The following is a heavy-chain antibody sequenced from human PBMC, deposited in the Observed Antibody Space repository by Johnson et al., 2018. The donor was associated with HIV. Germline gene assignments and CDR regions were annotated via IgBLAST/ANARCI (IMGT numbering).Heavy chain of an antibody. Sequence: QVQLVESGGGVVQPGRYLRLSCAASGFAFSNFGMHWVRQAPGKGLEWVAVTSYDGSNKYYADSVKGRFTISSDNSKNTLYLEMGSLRVEDMAVYYCARSRGLWGVQDGFDIWGQGTMVTVSS. D-gene: IGHD2-21*01. CDR2: TSYDGSNK. CDR1: GFAFSNFG. V-gene: IGHV3-30*03. CDR3: ARSRGLWGVQDGFDI. J-gene: IGHJ3*02.